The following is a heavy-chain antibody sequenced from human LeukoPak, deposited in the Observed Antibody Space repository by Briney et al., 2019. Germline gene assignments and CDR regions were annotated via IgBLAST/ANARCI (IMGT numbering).Heavy chain of an antibody. J-gene: IGHJ4*02. D-gene: IGHD3-22*01. Sequence: ASVKVSCKTSGYNFPEFAVEWVRQAPGQRLEWRGWTNSGSGKTRYSHKFQGRVTITTDRSASMAYMELSRLTIDDTAVYYCARAPSGYYALDVWGQGTLVTVSS. CDR2: TNSGSGKT. CDR1: GYNFPEFA. CDR3: ARAPSGYYALDV. V-gene: IGHV1-3*01.